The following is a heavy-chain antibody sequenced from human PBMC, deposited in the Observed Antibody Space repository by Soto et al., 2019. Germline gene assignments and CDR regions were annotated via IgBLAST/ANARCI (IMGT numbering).Heavy chain of an antibody. CDR1: GFTFSSYE. J-gene: IGHJ4*02. CDR2: ISSSGSTI. D-gene: IGHD3-22*01. Sequence: EVQVVGSGGGLVQPGGSLRLSCAASGFTFSSYEMNWVRQAPGKGLEWVSYISSSGSTIYYADSVKGRFTISRDNAKNSLFLQMNSLRAEDTAVYYCARLHASSGLKDYWGQGTLVTVSS. CDR3: ARLHASSGLKDY. V-gene: IGHV3-48*03.